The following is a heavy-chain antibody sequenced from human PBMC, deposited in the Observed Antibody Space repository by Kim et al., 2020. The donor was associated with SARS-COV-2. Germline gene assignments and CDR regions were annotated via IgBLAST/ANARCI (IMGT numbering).Heavy chain of an antibody. CDR2: IYYSGST. CDR3: ARRRSGYCSGGDCYFLDY. J-gene: IGHJ4*02. CDR1: VDSITSHY. Sequence: SETLSLTCAVSVDSITSHYWSWIRQTPGKGLEWIGYIYYSGSTNYNPSLKSRVTISVDTSKNQFSLKLSSVTAADTAVYYCARRRSGYCSGGDCYFLDYWGQGIPVTVSS. D-gene: IGHD2-15*01. V-gene: IGHV4-59*08.